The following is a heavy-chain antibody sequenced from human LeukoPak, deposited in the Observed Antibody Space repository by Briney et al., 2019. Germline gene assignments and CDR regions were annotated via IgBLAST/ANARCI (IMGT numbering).Heavy chain of an antibody. CDR3: ARGTNYYDSSGLVDY. J-gene: IGHJ4*02. CDR2: IYYSGST. D-gene: IGHD3-22*01. Sequence: PSETLSLTCTVSGGSISSGGYYWSWIRQHPGTGLEWIGYIYYSGSTYFNPSLKSRVTISVDASKNQFSLKLSSVTAADTAVYYCARGTNYYDSSGLVDYWGQGTLVTVSS. V-gene: IGHV4-31*03. CDR1: GGSISSGGYY.